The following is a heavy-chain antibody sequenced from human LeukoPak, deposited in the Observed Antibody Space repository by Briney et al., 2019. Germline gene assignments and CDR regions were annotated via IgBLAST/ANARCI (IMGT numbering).Heavy chain of an antibody. CDR2: IKSKTDGGTT. Sequence: KSGGSLRLSCAASGFTFRNAWMSWVRQAPGKGLEWVGRIKSKTDGGTTDYAAPVKGRFTISRDDSKNTLYLQMNSLKTEDTAVYYCTTDSLVGAAPFDYWGQGTLVTVSS. CDR3: TTDSLVGAAPFDY. V-gene: IGHV3-15*01. CDR1: GFTFRNAW. D-gene: IGHD1-26*01. J-gene: IGHJ4*02.